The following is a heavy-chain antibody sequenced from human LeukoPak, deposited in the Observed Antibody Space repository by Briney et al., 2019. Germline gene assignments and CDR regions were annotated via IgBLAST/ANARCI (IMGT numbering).Heavy chain of an antibody. Sequence: PSESLSLTCTVSGGSISSSDHYWGWVRQPPGKGLEWIATISYRGSTYYNPSLKSQVTISLDTSKNQFSLKLTSVTAADTAVYYCARETPVGYGVYWGRGTLVTVSS. CDR1: GGSISSSDHY. CDR2: ISYRGST. D-gene: IGHD5-12*01. CDR3: ARETPVGYGVY. V-gene: IGHV4-39*07. J-gene: IGHJ2*01.